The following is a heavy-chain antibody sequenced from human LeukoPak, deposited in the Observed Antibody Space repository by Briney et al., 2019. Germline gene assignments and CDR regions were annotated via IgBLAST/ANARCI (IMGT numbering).Heavy chain of an antibody. Sequence: PSETLSLTCTVSGGSISSSSYYWGWIRQPPGKGLEWIGSIYYSGSTYYNPSLKSRVTISVDTSKNQFSLKLSSVTAADTAVYYCGRECGGWTNGDDCWGQGTLVTVSS. CDR1: GGSISSSSYY. CDR2: IYYSGST. CDR3: GRECGGWTNGDDC. V-gene: IGHV4-39*07. D-gene: IGHD6-19*01. J-gene: IGHJ4*02.